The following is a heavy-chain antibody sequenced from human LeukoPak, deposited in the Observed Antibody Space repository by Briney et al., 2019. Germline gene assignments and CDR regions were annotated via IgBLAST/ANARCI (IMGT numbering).Heavy chain of an antibody. J-gene: IGHJ4*02. V-gene: IGHV4-30-2*01. CDR1: GGSISSGGYY. CDR2: IYHSGST. D-gene: IGHD1-1*01. CDR3: ARDAAQLYYFDY. Sequence: SQTLSLTRTVSGGSISSGGYYWSWIRQPPGKGLEWIGYIYHSGSTYYNPSLKSRVTISVDRSKNQFSLKLSSVTAADTAVYYCARDAAQLYYFDYWGQGTLVTVSS.